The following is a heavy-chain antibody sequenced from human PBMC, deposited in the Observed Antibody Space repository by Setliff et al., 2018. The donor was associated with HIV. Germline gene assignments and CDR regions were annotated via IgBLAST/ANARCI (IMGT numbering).Heavy chain of an antibody. J-gene: IGHJ5*02. D-gene: IGHD6-6*01. CDR3: ARCGVAAARPHWFDP. V-gene: IGHV4-39*07. Sequence: SETLSLTCTVSGGSISSGSFYWGWIRQPPGKGLEWIGSTYYSGNTYYNPSLKSRVTISVDTSKNQFSLKLSSVTAADTAVYYCARCGVAAARPHWFDPWGQGTLVTVSS. CDR2: TYYSGNT. CDR1: GGSISSGSFY.